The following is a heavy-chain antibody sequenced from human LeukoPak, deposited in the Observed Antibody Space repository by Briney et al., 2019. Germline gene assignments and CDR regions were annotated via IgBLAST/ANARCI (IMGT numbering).Heavy chain of an antibody. CDR3: AKDRGGSYAFDY. J-gene: IGHJ4*02. CDR2: IWYDGSNK. CDR1: GFTFSSYG. Sequence: PGGSLRLSCAASGFTFSSYGMHWVRQAPGKGLEWVAVIWYDGSNKYYADSVKGRFTISRDNSKNTLYLQMNSLRAEDTAVYCCAKDRGGSYAFDYWGQGTLVTVSS. D-gene: IGHD1-26*01. V-gene: IGHV3-33*06.